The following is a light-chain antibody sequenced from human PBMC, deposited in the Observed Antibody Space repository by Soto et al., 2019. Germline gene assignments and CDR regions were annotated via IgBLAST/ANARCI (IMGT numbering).Light chain of an antibody. CDR3: CSYAGSYSV. CDR2: DVT. CDR1: SSDVGGYDY. Sequence: QSVLTQPRSVSGSPGQSVTISCTGTSSDVGGYDYVCWYQHHPGKAPKLMIYDVTRRPSGVPDRFSGSKSGNTASLTISGLQAEDQADYYCCSYAGSYSVFGGGTKLTVL. J-gene: IGLJ2*01. V-gene: IGLV2-11*01.